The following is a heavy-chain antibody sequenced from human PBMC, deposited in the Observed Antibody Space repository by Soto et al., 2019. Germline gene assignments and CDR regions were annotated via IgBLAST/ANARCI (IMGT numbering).Heavy chain of an antibody. V-gene: IGHV4-39*01. CDR2: IYYSGST. J-gene: IGHJ5*02. CDR3: ARHAANHWFDP. CDR1: GGSISSSSYY. Sequence: QLQLQESGPGLVKPSETLSLTCTVSGGSISSSSYYWGWIRQPPGKGLEWIGSIYYSGSTYYNPSLESRVHISVDTAKNQFPPKLGSGAAADTAVYYCARHAANHWFDPWGQGTLVTVSS.